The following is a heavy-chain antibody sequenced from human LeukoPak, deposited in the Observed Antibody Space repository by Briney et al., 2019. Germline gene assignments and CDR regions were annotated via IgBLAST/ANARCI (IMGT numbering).Heavy chain of an antibody. CDR1: GFAFGSYA. V-gene: IGHV3-23*01. CDR2: IFGSGGSA. CDR3: ARTTVGYSSGRFPGWPADY. J-gene: IGHJ4*02. Sequence: GGSLRLSCTASGFAFGSYAMYWVRQAPGKGLEWVSGIFGSGGSAHYADSVKGLFTISRDNSKNTVYLEMNSLGVEDTAVYYCARTTVGYSSGRFPGWPADYWGQGTLVTVSS. D-gene: IGHD2-15*01.